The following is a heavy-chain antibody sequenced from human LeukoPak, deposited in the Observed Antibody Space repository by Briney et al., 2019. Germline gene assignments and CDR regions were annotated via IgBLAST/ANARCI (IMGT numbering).Heavy chain of an antibody. V-gene: IGHV3-7*04. Sequence: GRSLRLSCAASGFTFSDYWMSWVRQAPGQGLEWVAKISQDGREQHFVDSVKGRFTISRDNAKNLLFLQMDSLRPEDTAVYYCAGGALDYWGAGTLVTVSS. CDR1: GFTFSDYW. CDR3: AGGALDY. J-gene: IGHJ4*02. CDR2: ISQDGREQ.